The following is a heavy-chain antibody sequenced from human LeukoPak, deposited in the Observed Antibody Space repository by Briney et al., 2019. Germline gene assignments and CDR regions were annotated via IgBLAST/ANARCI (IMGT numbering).Heavy chain of an antibody. D-gene: IGHD3-10*01. Sequence: PGGSLRLSCAASGFTVSINHMSWVRQAPGKGLEWVSHIYSSDNAYYADSVKGRFTISRDNSKNALYLQMNSLRAEDTAVYYCARGDTSYYPMDWGQGTLVIVSS. CDR3: ARGDTSYYPMD. J-gene: IGHJ4*02. CDR2: IYSSDNA. CDR1: GFTVSINH. V-gene: IGHV3-66*01.